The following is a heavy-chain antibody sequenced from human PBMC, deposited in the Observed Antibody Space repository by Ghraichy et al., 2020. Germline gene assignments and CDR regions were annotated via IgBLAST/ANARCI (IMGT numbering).Heavy chain of an antibody. CDR3: ARVTSWPDAFDI. D-gene: IGHD3-10*01. V-gene: IGHV4-31*03. CDR2: FYYSGST. CDR1: GGSISGGGYY. J-gene: IGHJ3*02. Sequence: SQTLSLTCTVSGGSISGGGYYWSWIRQLPGKGLEWIGYFYYSGSTYYNPSLKSRVIISVDTSKNQFSLKLSSVTAVDTAVYYCARVTSWPDAFDIWGQGTMVTVSS.